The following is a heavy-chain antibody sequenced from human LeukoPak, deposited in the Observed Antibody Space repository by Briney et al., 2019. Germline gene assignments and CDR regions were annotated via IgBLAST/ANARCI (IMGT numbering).Heavy chain of an antibody. J-gene: IGHJ4*02. CDR1: GVTVSSNF. CDR3: ARGALGSRLPYFDN. V-gene: IGHV3-66*02. D-gene: IGHD3-10*01. Sequence: PGGSLRLSCAASGVTVSSNFMTWVRQAPGKGLEWVSVIYSTGSTYYADSVKGRCTISRDPPKNTVYLQMNSLRAEDTAVYYCARGALGSRLPYFDNWGQGTLVTVSS. CDR2: IYSTGST.